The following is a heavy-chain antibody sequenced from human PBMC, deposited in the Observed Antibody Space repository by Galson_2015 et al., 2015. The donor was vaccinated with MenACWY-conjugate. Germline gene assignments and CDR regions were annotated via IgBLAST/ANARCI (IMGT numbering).Heavy chain of an antibody. Sequence: SLRLSCAASGLTFGQYSMYWVRQAPGKGLEWVSYIGSVTSTIYYRDSVKCRFTISRDNANNSLYLQMNRLRAEDTALYYCARDGSGWVIDFWGQRTLVTVSS. D-gene: IGHD6-19*01. CDR3: ARDGSGWVIDF. V-gene: IGHV3-48*04. CDR1: GLTFGQYS. J-gene: IGHJ4*02. CDR2: IGSVTSTI.